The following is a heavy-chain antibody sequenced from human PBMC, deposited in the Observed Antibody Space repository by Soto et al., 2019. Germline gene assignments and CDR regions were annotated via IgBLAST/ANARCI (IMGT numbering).Heavy chain of an antibody. CDR1: GGSFSGYY. CDR2: INHSGST. V-gene: IGHV4-34*01. J-gene: IGHJ4*02. Sequence: SETLSLTCAVYGGSFSGYYWTWIRQPPGTGLEWIGEINHSGSTNYNPSLKSRVTISVDTPKNQFSLKLTSVTAADTAMYYCARRIPTAGLFDYWGQGTLVTVSS. D-gene: IGHD6-13*01. CDR3: ARRIPTAGLFDY.